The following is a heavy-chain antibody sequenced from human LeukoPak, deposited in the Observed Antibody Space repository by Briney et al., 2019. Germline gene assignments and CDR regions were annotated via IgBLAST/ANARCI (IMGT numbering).Heavy chain of an antibody. Sequence: PGGSLRLSCAASGFSFSSYSMNWVRQAPGKGLEWVSYIRSGGSTIYYADSVKGRFTISRDNDNNLLYLQMNSLGDEDTAVYYCARGGSHCSSTSCSLNSWGQGTLVTVSS. CDR3: ARGGSHCSSTSCSLNS. D-gene: IGHD2-2*01. J-gene: IGHJ4*02. CDR2: IRSGGSTI. CDR1: GFSFSSYS. V-gene: IGHV3-48*02.